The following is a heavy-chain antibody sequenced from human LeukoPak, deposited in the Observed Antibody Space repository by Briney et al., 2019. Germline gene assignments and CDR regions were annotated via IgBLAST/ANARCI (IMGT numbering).Heavy chain of an antibody. CDR3: AKDYDILTGVRYGMDV. V-gene: IGHV1-46*01. D-gene: IGHD3-9*01. CDR1: GYTFTSYY. CDR2: INPSGGST. Sequence: EASVKVSCKPSGYTFTSYYMRWVRQAPGQGLEWMGIINPSGGSTSYAQKFQGRVTMTRDTSTSTVYMELSSLRSEDTAVYYCAKDYDILTGVRYGMDVWGQGTTVTVSS. J-gene: IGHJ6*02.